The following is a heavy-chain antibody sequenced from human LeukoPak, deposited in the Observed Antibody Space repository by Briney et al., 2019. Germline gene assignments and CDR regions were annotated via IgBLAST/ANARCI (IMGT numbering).Heavy chain of an antibody. CDR2: ISGSGGST. D-gene: IGHD6-13*01. Sequence: GGSLRLSCAASGFTFSSYAMSWVRQAPGKGLEWVSAISGSGGSTYYADSVKGRFTISRDNSKNTLYLQMNSLRAEDTAVYYCAKLGSSSPTDYYYGMDVWGQGTTVTVSS. CDR1: GFTFSSYA. CDR3: AKLGSSSPTDYYYGMDV. J-gene: IGHJ6*02. V-gene: IGHV3-23*01.